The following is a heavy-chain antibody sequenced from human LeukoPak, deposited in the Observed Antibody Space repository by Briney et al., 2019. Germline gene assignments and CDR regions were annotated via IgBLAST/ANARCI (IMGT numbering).Heavy chain of an antibody. CDR3: AKVGDDYIWGSYPFDAFDI. V-gene: IGHV3-23*01. CDR1: GFTFSSYA. Sequence: PGGSLRLSCAASGFTFSSYAMSWVRQAPGKGLKWVSAISGSGGSTYYADSVKGRFTISRDNSKNTLYLQMNSLRAEDTAVYYCAKVGDDYIWGSYPFDAFDIWGQGTMVTVSS. CDR2: ISGSGGST. D-gene: IGHD3-16*02. J-gene: IGHJ3*02.